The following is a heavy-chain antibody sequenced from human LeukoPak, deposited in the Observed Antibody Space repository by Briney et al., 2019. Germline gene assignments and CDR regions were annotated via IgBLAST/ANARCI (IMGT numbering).Heavy chain of an antibody. D-gene: IGHD5-12*01. CDR1: GFSISSSA. CDR2: IVASSTST. J-gene: IGHJ4*02. CDR3: AKGAYDYIEMGYFDS. Sequence: PGGSPRLSCAASGFSISSSAMSWVSQAPGKWLEWVSPIVASSTSTFYADPVKGRFTSSRDSSKNTLYLQMNRLRAENMAVYYCAKGAYDYIEMGYFDSWGQGTLVTVSS. V-gene: IGHV3-23*01.